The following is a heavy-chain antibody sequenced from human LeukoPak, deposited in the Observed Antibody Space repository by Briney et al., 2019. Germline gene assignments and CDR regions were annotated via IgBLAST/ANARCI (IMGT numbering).Heavy chain of an antibody. CDR2: INHSGST. Sequence: SETLSLICAVYGGSFSGYYWSWIRQPPGKGLEWIGEINHSGSTNYNPSLKSRVTISVDTSKNQFSLKLSSVTAADTAVYYCARGGDYYDTSGYYELDYWGQGTLVTVSS. D-gene: IGHD3-22*01. CDR3: ARGGDYYDTSGYYELDY. CDR1: GGSFSGYY. V-gene: IGHV4-34*01. J-gene: IGHJ4*02.